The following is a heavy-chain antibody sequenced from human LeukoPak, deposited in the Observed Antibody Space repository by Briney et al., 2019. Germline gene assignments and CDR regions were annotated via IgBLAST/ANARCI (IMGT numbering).Heavy chain of an antibody. CDR2: IYHSGST. CDR1: GGPISSGGYS. CDR3: ARGLDSSGYPGYDAFDI. Sequence: SETLSLTCAVSGGPISSGGYSWSWIRQPPGKGLEWIGYIYHSGSTYYNSSLKSRVTISVDRSKNQFSLKLNSVTAADTAVYYCARGLDSSGYPGYDAFDIWGQGTMVTVSS. J-gene: IGHJ3*02. D-gene: IGHD3-22*01. V-gene: IGHV4-30-2*01.